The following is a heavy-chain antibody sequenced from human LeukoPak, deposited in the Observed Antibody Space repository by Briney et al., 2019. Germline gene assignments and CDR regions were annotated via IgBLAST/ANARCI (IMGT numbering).Heavy chain of an antibody. V-gene: IGHV3-30*02. CDR1: GFTFSRYG. J-gene: IGHJ4*02. Sequence: GGSLRLSCAASGFTFSRYGMHWVRQAPGKGLEWVAYIRKDGSDKYYADSVKGRFTISRDSPKNMLYLQMNSLRAEDTAVYYCAKGEQWLVTHFDYWGQGTLVTVSS. CDR2: IRKDGSDK. D-gene: IGHD6-19*01. CDR3: AKGEQWLVTHFDY.